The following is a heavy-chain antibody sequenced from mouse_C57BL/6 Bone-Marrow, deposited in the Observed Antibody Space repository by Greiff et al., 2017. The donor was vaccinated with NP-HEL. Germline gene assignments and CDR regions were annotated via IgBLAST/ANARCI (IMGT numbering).Heavy chain of an antibody. D-gene: IGHD1-1*01. Sequence: VQLQQPGAELVKPGASVKLSCKASGYTFTSYWMQWVKQRPGQGLEWIGEIDPSDSYTNYNQKFKGKATLTVDTSSSTAYMQLSSLTSEDSAVYYCARDLLRGFDYWGQGTTLTVSS. CDR2: IDPSDSYT. J-gene: IGHJ2*01. V-gene: IGHV1-50*01. CDR1: GYTFTSYW. CDR3: ARDLLRGFDY.